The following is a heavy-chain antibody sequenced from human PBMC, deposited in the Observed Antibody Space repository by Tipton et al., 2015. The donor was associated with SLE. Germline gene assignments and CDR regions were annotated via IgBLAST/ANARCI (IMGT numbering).Heavy chain of an antibody. CDR3: ARDSREGTGYYYYYYMDV. CDR2: IYTSGST. Sequence: TLSLTCSVSGGSIISGSYYWSWIRQPAGKGLEWIGRIYTSGSTNYNPSLTNGVTISIDTSKNQFSLKLSSVTAADTAVYYCARDSREGTGYYYYYYMDVWGKGTTVTVSS. CDR1: GGSIISGSYY. V-gene: IGHV4-61*02. J-gene: IGHJ6*03. D-gene: IGHD1-1*01.